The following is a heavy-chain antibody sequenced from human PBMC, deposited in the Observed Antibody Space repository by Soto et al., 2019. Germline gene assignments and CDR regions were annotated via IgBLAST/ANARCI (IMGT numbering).Heavy chain of an antibody. D-gene: IGHD3-22*01. J-gene: IGHJ4*02. CDR1: GDSISSSNYY. V-gene: IGHV4-39*01. Sequence: SETLSLTCTVSGDSISSSNYYWAWIRQPPWKGLEWIGSIYYSESSHYRGSTYYNPSLKSRVTISVDTSKNQLFLKLSSVTAADTAVYYCARGADWAQTYDSSAQVYWXQGAPVTVSS. CDR2: IYYSESSHYRGST. CDR3: ARGADWAQTYDSSAQVY.